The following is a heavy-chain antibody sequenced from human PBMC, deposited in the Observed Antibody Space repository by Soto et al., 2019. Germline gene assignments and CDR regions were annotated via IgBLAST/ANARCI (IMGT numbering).Heavy chain of an antibody. CDR2: INHSGST. D-gene: IGHD2-2*02. Sequence: QVQLQQWGAGLLKPSETLSLTCAVYGGSFRGYYWSWIRQPPGKGLEWIGEINHSGSTNYNPSLKSRVTISVDTSKNQFSLKLSSVTAADTAVYYCARVERYCSSTSCYISSDAFDIWGQGTMVTVSS. J-gene: IGHJ3*02. CDR3: ARVERYCSSTSCYISSDAFDI. CDR1: GGSFRGYY. V-gene: IGHV4-34*01.